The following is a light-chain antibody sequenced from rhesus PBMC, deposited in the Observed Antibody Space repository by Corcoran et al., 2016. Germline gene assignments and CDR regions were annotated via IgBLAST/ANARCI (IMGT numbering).Light chain of an antibody. J-gene: IGKJ2*01. CDR2: KAS. Sequence: DIQMTQSPSSLFASVGDTVTITCRASQSIGRWLAWYQQKPGKTPNLLIHKASPLQSGGPSRFSGSGSGTDFTLTISSLQSEDFATYYCQRYNRSPYSFGQGTKVEIK. CDR1: QSIGRW. CDR3: QRYNRSPYS. V-gene: IGKV1-22*01.